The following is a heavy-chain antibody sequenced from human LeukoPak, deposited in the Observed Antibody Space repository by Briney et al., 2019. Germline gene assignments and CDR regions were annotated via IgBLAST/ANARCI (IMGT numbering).Heavy chain of an antibody. CDR3: ARPYSSGWYFPLYYGMDV. V-gene: IGHV3-33*01. CDR2: IWYDGSNK. D-gene: IGHD6-19*01. J-gene: IGHJ6*04. Sequence: GGSLRLSCAASGFTFSSYGMHWVRQAPGKGLEWVAVIWYDGSNKYYADSVKGRFTISRDNSKNTLYLQMNSLRAEDTAVYYCARPYSSGWYFPLYYGMDVWGKGTMVTVSS. CDR1: GFTFSSYG.